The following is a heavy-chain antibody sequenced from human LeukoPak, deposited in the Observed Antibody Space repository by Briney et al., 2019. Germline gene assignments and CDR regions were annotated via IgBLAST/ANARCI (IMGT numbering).Heavy chain of an antibody. V-gene: IGHV4-39*01. D-gene: IGHD3-10*01. CDR1: GGSISTTTNS. CDR3: ASVRRGFGESSKYYSYYYMDV. Sequence: SETLSLTCNVSGGSISTTTNSWGWAWIRQRPTKGLEWIGSIYYGGSPYYTSSLKSRVTISVDTSKNQFSLKLASLTAADTAVYYCASVRRGFGESSKYYSYYYMDVWGIRTTVTISS. J-gene: IGHJ6*03. CDR2: IYYGGSP.